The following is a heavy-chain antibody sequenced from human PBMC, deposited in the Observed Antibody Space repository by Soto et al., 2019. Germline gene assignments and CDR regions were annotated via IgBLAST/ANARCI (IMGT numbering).Heavy chain of an antibody. CDR2: ISDSGDRT. V-gene: IGHV3-23*01. J-gene: IGHJ3*01. CDR3: AKDRGIIVKAGDAFDV. CDR1: GFTLSMSA. D-gene: IGHD3-16*02. Sequence: GGSLRLSCASSGFTLSMSAVNWVRQAPGKGLEWVSYISDSGDRTYYADSVKGRFTISRDRSKNTVSLQMDSLRAEDTAVYYCAKDRGIIVKAGDAFDVWGQGTKVTV.